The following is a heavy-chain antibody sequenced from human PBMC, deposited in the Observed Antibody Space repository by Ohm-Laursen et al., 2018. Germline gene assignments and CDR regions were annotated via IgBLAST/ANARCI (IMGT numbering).Heavy chain of an antibody. Sequence: SQTLSLTCGVNGVSFSGFYWNWIRQSPGKGLEWIGEINHSGSTNYNPSLKSRVTISVDTSKNQFSLKLSSVTAADTAVYYCARAYSYGSFDYWGQGTLVTVSS. D-gene: IGHD5-18*01. CDR3: ARAYSYGSFDY. V-gene: IGHV4-34*01. CDR2: INHSGST. J-gene: IGHJ4*02. CDR1: GVSFSGFY.